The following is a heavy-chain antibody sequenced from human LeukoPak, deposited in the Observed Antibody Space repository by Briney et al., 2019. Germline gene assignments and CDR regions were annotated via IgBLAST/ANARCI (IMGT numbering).Heavy chain of an antibody. D-gene: IGHD3-10*02. Sequence: GGSLRLSCAASGFTFSSYSMNWVRQAPGKGLEWVSSISDRSRYIYYADSVKGRFTISRDNAKNSLYLQMNSLRAEDTAVYYCAELGITMIGGVWGKGTTVTISS. CDR2: ISDRSRYI. J-gene: IGHJ6*04. CDR1: GFTFSSYS. CDR3: AELGITMIGGV. V-gene: IGHV3-21*01.